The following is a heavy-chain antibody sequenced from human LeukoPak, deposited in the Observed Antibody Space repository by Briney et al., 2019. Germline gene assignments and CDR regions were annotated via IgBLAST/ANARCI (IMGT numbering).Heavy chain of an antibody. J-gene: IGHJ4*02. CDR3: ARQSIISELRYFDWSPYYSDY. D-gene: IGHD3-9*01. Sequence: SETLSLTCTVSGGSISSSSYYWGWIRQPPGKGLEWIGSIYYSGSTYYNPSLKSRVTISVDTSKNQFSLKLSSVTAADTAVYYCARQSIISELRYFDWSPYYSDYWGQGTLVTVSS. V-gene: IGHV4-39*01. CDR2: IYYSGST. CDR1: GGSISSSSYY.